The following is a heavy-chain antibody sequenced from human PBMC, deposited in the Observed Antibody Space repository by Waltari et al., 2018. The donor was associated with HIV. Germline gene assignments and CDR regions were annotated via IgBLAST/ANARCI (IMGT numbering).Heavy chain of an antibody. CDR1: GGSISSGSYS. CDR2: IYTSGST. J-gene: IGHJ4*02. CDR3: ARGYDFWSGYSPFDY. Sequence: QVQLQESGPGLVKPSQTLSLTCPVHGGSISSGSYSLSLIRQPAGKGLEWIGRIYTSGSTNYNPSLKSRVTISIDTSKNQFSRKLSSVTAADTAVYYCARGYDFWSGYSPFDYWGQGTLVTVSS. V-gene: IGHV4-61*02. D-gene: IGHD3-3*01.